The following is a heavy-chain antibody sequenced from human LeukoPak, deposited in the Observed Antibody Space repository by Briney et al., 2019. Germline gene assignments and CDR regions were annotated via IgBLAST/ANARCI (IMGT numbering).Heavy chain of an antibody. D-gene: IGHD2-15*01. CDR1: GFTFSSYG. V-gene: IGHV3-33*01. CDR2: IWYDGSNK. CDR3: ARDQFLCGGGSCYDYYGMDV. J-gene: IGHJ6*02. Sequence: GGSLRLSCAASGFTFSSYGMPWVRQAPGKGLEWVAVIWYDGSNKYYADSVKGRFTISRDNSKNTLYLQMNSLRAEDTAVYYCARDQFLCGGGSCYDYYGMDVWGQGTTVTVSS.